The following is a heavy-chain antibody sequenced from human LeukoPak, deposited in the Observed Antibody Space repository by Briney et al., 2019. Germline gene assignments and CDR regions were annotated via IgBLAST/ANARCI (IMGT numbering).Heavy chain of an antibody. J-gene: IGHJ4*02. CDR2: IKQDGSEK. D-gene: IGHD3-10*01. CDR1: GFTFSSYW. Sequence: GGSLRLSCAASGFTFSSYWMSWVRQAPGKGLEWVANIKQDGSEKYYVDSVKGRFTISRDNAKNALYLQMNSLRAEDTAVYYCARGGYYYGSGSYYTWGQGTLVTVSS. CDR3: ARGGYYYGSGSYYT. V-gene: IGHV3-7*01.